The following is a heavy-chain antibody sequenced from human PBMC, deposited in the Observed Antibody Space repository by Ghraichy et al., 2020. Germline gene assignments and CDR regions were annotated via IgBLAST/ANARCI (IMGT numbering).Heavy chain of an antibody. CDR3: ARRGVWGSSEAGLGFDY. V-gene: IGHV4-61*02. J-gene: IGHJ4*02. CDR2: IYTSGST. Sequence: SLNISCTVSGGSISSGSYYWSWIRQPAGKGLEWIGRIYTSGSTNYNPSLKSRVTISVDTSKNQFSLKLSSVTAADTAVYYCARRGVWGSSEAGLGFDYWGQGTLVTVSS. D-gene: IGHD3-16*01. CDR1: GGSISSGSYY.